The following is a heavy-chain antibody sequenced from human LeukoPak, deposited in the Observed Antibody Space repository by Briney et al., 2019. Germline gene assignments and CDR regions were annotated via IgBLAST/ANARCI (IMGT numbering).Heavy chain of an antibody. Sequence: PGGSLRLSCTASGFTFTIYAMHWVRQAPGKGLEWVAMISFDGTDTDYADSVKGRFTISRDSSNNTVFLQMSSLSAEDTAVYFCARSLRGSYQNSGSRSLYFYHYHMDVWGTGTTVAVSS. J-gene: IGHJ6*03. CDR3: ARSLRGSYQNSGSRSLYFYHYHMDV. CDR1: GFTFTIYA. D-gene: IGHD6-25*01. V-gene: IGHV3-30*15. CDR2: ISFDGTDT.